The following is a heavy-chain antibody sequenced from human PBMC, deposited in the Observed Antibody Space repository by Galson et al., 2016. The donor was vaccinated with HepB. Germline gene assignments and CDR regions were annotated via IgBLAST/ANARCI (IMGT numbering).Heavy chain of an antibody. V-gene: IGHV3-23*01. CDR1: GFNFSTYA. Sequence: SLRLSCAASGFNFSTYAMSWVRQAPGKGLEWISIINTSGRSAYYAEFLKGRFTISRDNSKNIVYLQMNSLRAEDTAMYYCAKRAWGAVSDYFDYWGQGTLATVSS. CDR3: AKRAWGAVSDYFDY. CDR2: INTSGRSA. J-gene: IGHJ4*02. D-gene: IGHD3-16*01.